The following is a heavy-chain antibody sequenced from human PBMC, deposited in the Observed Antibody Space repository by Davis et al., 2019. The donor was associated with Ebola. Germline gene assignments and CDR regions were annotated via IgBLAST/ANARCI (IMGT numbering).Heavy chain of an antibody. J-gene: IGHJ6*02. CDR3: AREGGLVRGIVITWKDGMDV. CDR2: INAGNGNT. D-gene: IGHD3-10*01. Sequence: ASVKVSCKASGYTFTSYAIHWVRQAPGQRLEWMGWINAGNGNTKYSQKFQARISITRDTSANTVFMELSSLTFEDTAVYYCAREGGLVRGIVITWKDGMDVWGQGTTVTVSS. V-gene: IGHV1-3*01. CDR1: GYTFTSYA.